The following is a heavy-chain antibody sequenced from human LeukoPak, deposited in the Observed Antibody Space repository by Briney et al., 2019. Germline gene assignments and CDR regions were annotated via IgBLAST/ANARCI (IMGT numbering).Heavy chain of an antibody. CDR3: ARQAVEWLSRRNYYYYGMDV. D-gene: IGHD3-3*01. CDR1: GGTFSSYA. Sequence: GASVKVSCKASGGTFSSYAISWVRQAPGQGLEWMGGIIPIFGTANYAQKFQGRVTITADESTSTAYMELSSLRSEDTAVYYCARQAVEWLSRRNYYYYGMDVWGQGTTVTVSS. V-gene: IGHV1-69*13. J-gene: IGHJ6*02. CDR2: IIPIFGTA.